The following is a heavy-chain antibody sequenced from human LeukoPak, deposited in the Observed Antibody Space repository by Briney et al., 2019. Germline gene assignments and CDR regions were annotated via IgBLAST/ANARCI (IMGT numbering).Heavy chain of an antibody. CDR1: GFTLNNYR. CDR3: VRDSPSGFFDL. Sequence: PGGPLTHSCAASGFTLNNYRMHWLRQATGKALVWVSPINRDGTVTTYADSVKGRFTISRDKAKNTLYLQMNSLRAGDTAVYYCVRDSPSGFFDLWGRGTLVTVSS. V-gene: IGHV3-74*01. CDR2: INRDGTVT. D-gene: IGHD6-19*01. J-gene: IGHJ2*01.